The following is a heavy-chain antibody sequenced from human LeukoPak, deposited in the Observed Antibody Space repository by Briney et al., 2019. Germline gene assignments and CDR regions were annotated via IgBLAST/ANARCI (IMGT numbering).Heavy chain of an antibody. CDR2: ISYDGSNK. CDR1: GFTFSSYG. V-gene: IGHV3-30*18. D-gene: IGHD3-10*01. CDR3: AKEEELLWFGELPLDY. J-gene: IGHJ4*02. Sequence: GGSLRLSCAASGFTFSSYGMHWVRQAPGKGLEWVAVISYDGSNKYYADSVKGRFTISRDNSKNTLYLQMNSLRAEDTAVYYCAKEEELLWFGELPLDYWGQGTLVTVSS.